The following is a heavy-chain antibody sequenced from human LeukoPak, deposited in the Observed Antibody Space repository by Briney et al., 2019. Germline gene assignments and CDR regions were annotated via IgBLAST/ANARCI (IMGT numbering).Heavy chain of an antibody. J-gene: IGHJ4*02. CDR2: ISSSSSTI. V-gene: IGHV3-48*01. Sequence: GGSLRLSCAAPGFTFSSYSMNWVRQAPGKGLEWVSYISSSSSTIYYADSVKGRFTISRDNAKNSLYLQMNSLRAEDTAVYYCARDRGYCTNGVCPAWDYWGQGTLVTVSS. CDR3: ARDRGYCTNGVCPAWDY. CDR1: GFTFSSYS. D-gene: IGHD2-8*01.